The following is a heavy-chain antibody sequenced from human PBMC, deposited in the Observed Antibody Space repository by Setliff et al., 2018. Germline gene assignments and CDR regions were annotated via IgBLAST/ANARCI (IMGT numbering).Heavy chain of an antibody. J-gene: IGHJ4*02. V-gene: IGHV3-30*02. CDR1: GFSFSNHG. CDR2: IQHDGSRE. CDR3: AKGDTPMSPFLISG. Sequence: PGESLKISCAASGFSFSNHGMHWVRQAPGKGLEWVSFIQHDGSREFYGDPVKGRFIISRDKSKNTLDLQMNSLRPEDTAVYYCAKGDTPMSPFLISGWGPGTLVTVSS. D-gene: IGHD5-18*01.